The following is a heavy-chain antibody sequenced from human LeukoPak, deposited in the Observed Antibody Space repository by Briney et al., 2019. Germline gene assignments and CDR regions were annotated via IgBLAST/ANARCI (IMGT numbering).Heavy chain of an antibody. CDR2: ISGSGGST. V-gene: IGHV3-23*01. CDR3: ARGIDYGSGSYYPLDY. J-gene: IGHJ4*02. CDR1: GFTFSSYA. D-gene: IGHD3-10*01. Sequence: GGSLRLSCAASGFTFSSYAMSWVRQAPGKGLEWVSAISGSGGSTYYADSVKGRFTISRDNSKNTLYLQMNSLRAEDTAVYYCARGIDYGSGSYYPLDYWGQGTLVTVSS.